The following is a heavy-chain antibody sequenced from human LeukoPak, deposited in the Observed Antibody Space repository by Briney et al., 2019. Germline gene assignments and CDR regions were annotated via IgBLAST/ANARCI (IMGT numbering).Heavy chain of an antibody. CDR1: GFSLSTSGVG. V-gene: IGHV2-5*02. CDR2: IYWDDDK. J-gene: IGHJ4*02. D-gene: IGHD3-22*01. Sequence: SGPTLVKPTQTLTLTCTFSGFSLSTSGVGVGWIRQPPGKALEWLALIYWDDDKRYSPSLKSRLTITKDTSKNQVVLTMTNMDPVDTATYYCAHSRTRRDLKRPTYYYDSSGYYYFDYWGQGTLVTVS. CDR3: AHSRTRRDLKRPTYYYDSSGYYYFDY.